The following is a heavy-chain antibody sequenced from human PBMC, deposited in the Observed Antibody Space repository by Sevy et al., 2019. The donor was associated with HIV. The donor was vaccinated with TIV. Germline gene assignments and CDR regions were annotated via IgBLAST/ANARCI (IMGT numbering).Heavy chain of an antibody. CDR3: ARGFDSSGYYWGVGAFDI. V-gene: IGHV4-31*03. CDR2: IYYSGTT. Sequence: SETLSLTCTVSGGSINSGAYYWSWIRQHPGKGLEWIGYIYYSGTTYYNPSLKSRVTISVDMSKDQFSLKLSSVTAADTAVYYCARGFDSSGYYWGVGAFDIWGQGTMVTVS. D-gene: IGHD3-22*01. CDR1: GGSINSGAYY. J-gene: IGHJ3*02.